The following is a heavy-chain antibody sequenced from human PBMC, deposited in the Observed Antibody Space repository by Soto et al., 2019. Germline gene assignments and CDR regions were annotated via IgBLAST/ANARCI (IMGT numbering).Heavy chain of an antibody. CDR1: GGSMSSYY. Sequence: QVHLQQSGPGLVNPSETLSLTCTVSGGSMSSYYWTWIRQPAGKGLEWIGRVYSSGGTHYNPSLKSRVTISLDTSKNQFSLMLLSVTDADTAVYYCARGQRFSDCFDPWGQGTVVTVS. D-gene: IGHD3-3*01. V-gene: IGHV4-4*07. CDR2: VYSSGGT. J-gene: IGHJ5*02. CDR3: ARGQRFSDCFDP.